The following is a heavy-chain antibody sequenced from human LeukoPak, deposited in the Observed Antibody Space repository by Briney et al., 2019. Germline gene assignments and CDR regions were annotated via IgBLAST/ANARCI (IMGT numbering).Heavy chain of an antibody. CDR3: AKDIGLVPAAINYFDY. CDR1: GFTFDDYA. J-gene: IGHJ4*02. CDR2: ISWNSGSI. Sequence: GGSLRLSCAASGFTFDDYAMHWVRQAPGKGLEWVSGISWNSGSIGYADSVKGRFTISRDNAKNSLYLQMNSLRAEDTALYYCAKDIGLVPAAINYFDYWGQGTLVTVSS. D-gene: IGHD2-2*01. V-gene: IGHV3-9*01.